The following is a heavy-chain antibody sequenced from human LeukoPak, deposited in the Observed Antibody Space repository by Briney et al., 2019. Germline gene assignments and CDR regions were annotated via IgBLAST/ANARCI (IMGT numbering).Heavy chain of an antibody. J-gene: IGHJ4*02. CDR3: ARLDAYNRYFFDY. V-gene: IGHV5-51*01. D-gene: IGHD5-24*01. CDR2: IYPADSDA. Sequence: GESLKISFQGSGYSFTTYWVGWVRQMPGRGLEWMGIIYPADSDARYSPSLQGQVTMSADKSINTAYLQWSSLQASDTAMFYCARLDAYNRYFFDYWGQGTLVIVSS. CDR1: GYSFTTYW.